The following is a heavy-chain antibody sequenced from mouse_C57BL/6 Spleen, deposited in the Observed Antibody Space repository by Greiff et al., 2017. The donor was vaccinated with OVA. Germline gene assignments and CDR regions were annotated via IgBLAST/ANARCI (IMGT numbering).Heavy chain of an antibody. CDR2: IDPSDSYT. J-gene: IGHJ1*03. CDR1: GYTFTSYW. V-gene: IGHV1-69*01. Sequence: VQLQQPGAELVMPGASVKLSCKASGYTFTSYWMHWVKQRPGQGLEWIGEIDPSDSYTNYNQKFKGKSTLTVDKASSTAYMQLSSLTSEDSAVYYCARAPITTVVARGYFDVWSTGTTVTVSS. CDR3: ARAPITTVVARGYFDV. D-gene: IGHD1-1*01.